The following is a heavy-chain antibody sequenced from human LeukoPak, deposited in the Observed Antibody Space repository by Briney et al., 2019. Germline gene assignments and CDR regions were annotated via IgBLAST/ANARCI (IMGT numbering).Heavy chain of an antibody. CDR1: GYTFTSYG. CDR3: ARICCPASASWYPDDY. D-gene: IGHD6-13*01. V-gene: IGHV1-18*01. Sequence: ASVKVSCKASGYTFTSYGIGWVRQAPGQGLEWMGWISAYSGHTDYAQKFQGRVTMTTDTSTTTAYMEVRSLSSDDTAVYYCARICCPASASWYPDDYWGQGTLVTVSS. J-gene: IGHJ4*02. CDR2: ISAYSGHT.